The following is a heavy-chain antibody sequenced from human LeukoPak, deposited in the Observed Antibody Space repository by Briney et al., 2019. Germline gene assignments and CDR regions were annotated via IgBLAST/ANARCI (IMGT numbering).Heavy chain of an antibody. CDR2: INPNSGGT. CDR1: GYTFTGYY. CDR3: ARGEYSSSWLLFDY. J-gene: IGHJ4*02. D-gene: IGHD6-13*01. V-gene: IGHV1-2*02. Sequence: ASVKVSCKASGYTFTGYYMHWVRQAPGQGLEWMGWINPNSGGTNYAQKFQGRVTMTRDTSISTAYMELSRLRSDDTAVYYCARGEYSSSWLLFDYWGQGTLVTVSS.